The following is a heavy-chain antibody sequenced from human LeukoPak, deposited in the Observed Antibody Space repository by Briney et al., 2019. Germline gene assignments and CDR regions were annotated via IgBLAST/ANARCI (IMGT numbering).Heavy chain of an antibody. CDR2: ISDSGTYI. D-gene: IGHD2-2*01. J-gene: IGHJ4*02. V-gene: IGHV3-21*01. CDR3: ASLPGGYCSTTSCYRKDFDY. CDR1: GFTFGRYS. Sequence: GDSLRLSCAASGFTFGRYSMNWVRQAPGKGVEWVSSISDSGTYIYYADSVKGRFTISRDNAKNLLYLQMNSLRAEDTAVYYCASLPGGYCSTTSCYRKDFDYWGQGTLVTVSS.